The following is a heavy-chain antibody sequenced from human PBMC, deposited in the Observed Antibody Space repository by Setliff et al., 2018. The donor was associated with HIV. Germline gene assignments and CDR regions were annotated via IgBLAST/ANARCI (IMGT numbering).Heavy chain of an antibody. D-gene: IGHD6-19*01. CDR3: ARGPNSGKSDAFDI. CDR1: GGSISSHY. Sequence: PSETLSLTCTVSGGSISSHYWSWIRQPPGKGLEWIGSIYYSGSTNYNPSLKSRVTISVDTSKNQFSLNLSSVTAADTAVYYCARGPNSGKSDAFDIWGQGTRVTVSS. J-gene: IGHJ3*02. CDR2: IYYSGST. V-gene: IGHV4-59*08.